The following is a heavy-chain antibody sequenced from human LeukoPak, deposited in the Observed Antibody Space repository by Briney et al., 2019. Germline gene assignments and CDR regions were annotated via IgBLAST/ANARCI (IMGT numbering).Heavy chain of an antibody. Sequence: ASVKVSCKASGYTFTSYYMHWVRQAPGQGLEWMGIINPSGGSTSYAQKFQGRGTMTRDTSTSTVYMELSSLRSEDTAVYYCASLYSGYDHEPQYSSGWYPFDYWGQGTLVTVSS. J-gene: IGHJ4*02. CDR1: GYTFTSYY. CDR3: ASLYSGYDHEPQYSSGWYPFDY. V-gene: IGHV1-46*01. D-gene: IGHD6-19*01. CDR2: INPSGGST.